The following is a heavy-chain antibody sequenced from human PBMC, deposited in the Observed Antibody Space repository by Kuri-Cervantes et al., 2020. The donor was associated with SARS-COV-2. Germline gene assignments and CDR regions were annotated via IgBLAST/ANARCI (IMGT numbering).Heavy chain of an antibody. CDR2: INPNSGGT. CDR3: ARDRRPRRRYCSSTSCYGDYYYYGMDV. D-gene: IGHD2-2*01. J-gene: IGHJ6*02. Sequence: ASVKVSCKASGGTFSSYAISWVRQAPGQGLEWMGWINPNSGGTNYAQKFQGWVTMTRDTSISTAYMELSRLRSDDTAVYYCARDRRPRRRYCSSTSCYGDYYYYGMDVWGQGTTVTVSS. CDR1: GGTFSSYA. V-gene: IGHV1-2*04.